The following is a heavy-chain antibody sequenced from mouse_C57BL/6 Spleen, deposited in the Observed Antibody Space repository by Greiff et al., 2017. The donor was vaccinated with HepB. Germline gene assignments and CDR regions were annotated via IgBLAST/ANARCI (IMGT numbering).Heavy chain of an antibody. CDR2: ISSGGDYI. D-gene: IGHD1-1*01. CDR1: GFTFSSYA. Sequence: DVKLQESGEGLVKPGGSLKLSCAASGFTFSSYAMSWVRQTPEKRLEWVAYISSGGDYIYYADTVKGRFTISRDNARNTLYLQMSSLKSEDTAMYYCTRGLLRYAMDYWGQGTSVTVSS. CDR3: TRGLLRYAMDY. J-gene: IGHJ4*01. V-gene: IGHV5-9-1*02.